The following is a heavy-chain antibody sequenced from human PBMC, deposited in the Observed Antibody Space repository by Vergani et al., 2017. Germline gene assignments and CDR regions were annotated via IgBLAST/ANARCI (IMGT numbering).Heavy chain of an antibody. D-gene: IGHD4-11*01. J-gene: IGHJ5*02. Sequence: QLQLQESGPGLVKPSETLSLTCTVSGGSISSSSYYWGWIRQPPGKGLEWIGSIYYSGSTYYNPSLKSRVTISVDTSKNQFSLKLSSLRSEDTAVYYCARDQMTTVTTAPYNWFDPWGQGTLVTVSS. CDR3: ARDQMTTVTTAPYNWFDP. V-gene: IGHV4-39*07. CDR2: IYYSGST. CDR1: GGSISSSSYY.